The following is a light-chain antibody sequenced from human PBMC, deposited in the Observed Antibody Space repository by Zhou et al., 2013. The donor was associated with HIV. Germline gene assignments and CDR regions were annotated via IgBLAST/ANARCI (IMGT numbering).Light chain of an antibody. CDR2: GAS. Sequence: EIVLTQSPGTLSLSPGERVILSCRASQSVSSSYLAWYQQKPGQAPRLLIYGASSRATGIPDRFSGSGSGTDFTLTISRLEPEDFAVYYCQQYGSSPQTFGQGTKVEIK. V-gene: IGKV3-20*01. CDR1: QSVSSSY. J-gene: IGKJ1*01. CDR3: QQYGSSPQT.